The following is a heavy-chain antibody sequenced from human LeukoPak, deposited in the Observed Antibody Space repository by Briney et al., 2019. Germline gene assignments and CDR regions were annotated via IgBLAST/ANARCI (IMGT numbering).Heavy chain of an antibody. V-gene: IGHV3-23*01. D-gene: IGHD3-3*01. CDR2: ISGSSSST. Sequence: PGGSLSLSCAASGFTFRSFAMSWVRQAPGKGLEWVSAISGSSSSTYYADSVKGRFTIPRDNSKNTLYLQMNSLRAEDTAVYYCATDPYYDFWSAPPPDYWGQGTLVTVSS. CDR1: GFTFRSFA. CDR3: ATDPYYDFWSAPPPDY. J-gene: IGHJ4*02.